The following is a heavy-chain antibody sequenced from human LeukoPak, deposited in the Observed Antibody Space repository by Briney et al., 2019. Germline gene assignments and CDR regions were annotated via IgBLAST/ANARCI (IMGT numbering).Heavy chain of an antibody. CDR3: ARVPPPYDSSGYYGDY. CDR1: GYTFTSYY. CDR2: INPSGGST. D-gene: IGHD3-22*01. J-gene: IGHJ4*02. V-gene: IGHV1-46*01. Sequence: ASVKVSCKASGYTFTSYYMHWVRQAPGQGLEWMGIINPSGGSTSYAQKFQGRVTMTRDMSTSTVYMELSSLRSEDTAVFYCARVPPPYDSSGYYGDYWGQGTLVTVSS.